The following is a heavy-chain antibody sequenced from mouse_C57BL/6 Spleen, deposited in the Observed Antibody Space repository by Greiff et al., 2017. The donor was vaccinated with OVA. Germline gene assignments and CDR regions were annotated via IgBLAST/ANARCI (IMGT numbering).Heavy chain of an antibody. V-gene: IGHV1-26*01. CDR1: GYTLTDYY. CDR3: ANDNPAWFDC. J-gene: IGHJ3*01. D-gene: IGHD1-3*01. Sequence: EVKLVESGPELVKPGASVKISCKASGYTLTDYYMNWVKQSHGKSLEWIGDINPNNGGTSYNQKFKGKATLTVEKSSSTAYLRLRSLTSWAAAVYYCANDNPAWFDCWGKGTLVTVSA. CDR2: INPNNGGT.